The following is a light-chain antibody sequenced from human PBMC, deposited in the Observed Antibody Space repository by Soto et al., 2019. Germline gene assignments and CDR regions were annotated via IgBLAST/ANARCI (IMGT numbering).Light chain of an antibody. V-gene: IGLV1-51*01. CDR1: TFNIVNNF. Sequence: SVLRQPPSVTAETGQDVISSSNRSTFNIVNNFVSWYQQLPGTAPQVLIYDNNKRPSGIPDRCSASKSGTSATLGITGLQTGDEAVYYCGTWDSSLSAYVFGTGTKVTVL. CDR3: GTWDSSLSAYV. J-gene: IGLJ1*01. CDR2: DNN.